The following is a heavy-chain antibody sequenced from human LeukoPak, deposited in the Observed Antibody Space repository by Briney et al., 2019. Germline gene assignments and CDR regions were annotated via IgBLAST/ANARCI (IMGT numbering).Heavy chain of an antibody. CDR3: AKRGSGNLYNPPDY. Sequence: GGSLRLSCAASGFTFSSYAMSWVRQAPGKGLEWVSAISGSGGSTYYADSVKGRFTISRDNSKNTLYLQMNSLRAEDTAVYYCAKRGSGNLYNPPDYWGQGTLVTVSS. D-gene: IGHD1-14*01. V-gene: IGHV3-23*01. CDR1: GFTFSSYA. J-gene: IGHJ4*02. CDR2: ISGSGGST.